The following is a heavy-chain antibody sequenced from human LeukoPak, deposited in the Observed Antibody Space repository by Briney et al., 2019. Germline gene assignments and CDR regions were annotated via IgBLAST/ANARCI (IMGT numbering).Heavy chain of an antibody. CDR3: ARAVAGCPFDY. J-gene: IGHJ4*02. D-gene: IGHD6-19*01. V-gene: IGHV1-18*01. CDR2: ITTYNGNT. Sequence: ASVKVSCKASGYTFTGYGISWVRQAPGQGLEWMGWITTYNGNTNSAQNFQGRVTMTTDTSTSTAHMELKSLRSDDTAVYYCARAVAGCPFDYWGQGTLVTVSS. CDR1: GYTFTGYG.